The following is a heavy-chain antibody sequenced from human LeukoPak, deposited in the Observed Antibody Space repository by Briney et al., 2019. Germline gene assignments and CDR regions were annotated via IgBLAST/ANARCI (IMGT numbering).Heavy chain of an antibody. J-gene: IGHJ4*02. Sequence: GGSLRLSCAASGFTFSSCAMGWVRQAPGKGLEWVSIISGSGSSTYYADSVKGRFTITRDISKNTLYLQMSSLRAEDTAVYYCAKSASTVTRHFDFWGQGTLVTVSS. V-gene: IGHV3-23*01. CDR3: AKSASTVTRHFDF. D-gene: IGHD4-17*01. CDR2: ISGSGSST. CDR1: GFTFSSCA.